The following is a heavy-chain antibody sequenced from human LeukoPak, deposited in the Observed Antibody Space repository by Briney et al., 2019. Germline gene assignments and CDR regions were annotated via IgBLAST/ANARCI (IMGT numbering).Heavy chain of an antibody. J-gene: IGHJ4*02. CDR1: GFTFSSYA. V-gene: IGHV3-23*01. CDR3: AKAPIAVAALNYFDY. CDR2: ISGSGGST. Sequence: GGSLRLSCAASGFTFSSYAMSWVRQAPGKGLEWVSAISGSGGSTYYADSVKVRFTISRDNSKNTLYLQMNSLRAEDTAVYYCAKAPIAVAALNYFDYWGQGTLVTVSS. D-gene: IGHD6-19*01.